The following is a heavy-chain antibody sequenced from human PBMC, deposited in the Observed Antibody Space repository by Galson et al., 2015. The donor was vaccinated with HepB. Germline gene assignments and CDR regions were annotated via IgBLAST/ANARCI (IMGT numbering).Heavy chain of an antibody. CDR3: ARGIRHYDILTGRDY. V-gene: IGHV1-8*02. J-gene: IGHJ4*02. Sequence: SVKVSCKASGGTFSSYAISWVRQATGQGLEWMGWMNPNSGNTGYAQKFQGRVTMTRNTSISTAYMELSSLRSEDTAVYYCARGIRHYDILTGRDYWGQGTLVTVSS. CDR1: GGTFSSYA. CDR2: MNPNSGNT. D-gene: IGHD3-9*01.